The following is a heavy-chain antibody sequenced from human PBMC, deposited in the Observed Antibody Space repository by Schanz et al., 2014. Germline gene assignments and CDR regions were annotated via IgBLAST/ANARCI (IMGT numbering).Heavy chain of an antibody. CDR3: ARDRGHFEQLALEWYYGMDV. V-gene: IGHV1-8*02. J-gene: IGHJ6*02. CDR2: MNPNSANT. D-gene: IGHD3-3*01. CDR1: RYPFTAYY. Sequence: QVQLVQSGAEAREPGASVKVSCKASRYPFTAYYMHWVRQATGQGLEWMGWMNPNSANTGYAQKFQGRVTMTRNTSISTAYMELSSLRSEDTAVYYCARDRGHFEQLALEWYYGMDVWGQGTTVTVSS.